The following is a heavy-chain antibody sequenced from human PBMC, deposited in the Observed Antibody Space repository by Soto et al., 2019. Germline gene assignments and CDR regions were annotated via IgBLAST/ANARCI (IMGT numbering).Heavy chain of an antibody. CDR1: GFSLSTSGMC. D-gene: IGHD6-13*01. CDR3: ARTGYSSSWYWAYFDY. J-gene: IGHJ4*02. Sequence: SGPTLVNPTQTCTLTCTFSGFSLSTSGMCMSWIRQPPGKALEWLALIDWHDDKYYSTSLTTRLTISKDTSKHQVVLTMTNMDPVDTATYYCARTGYSSSWYWAYFDYWGQGTLVTVSS. V-gene: IGHV2-70*01. CDR2: IDWHDDK.